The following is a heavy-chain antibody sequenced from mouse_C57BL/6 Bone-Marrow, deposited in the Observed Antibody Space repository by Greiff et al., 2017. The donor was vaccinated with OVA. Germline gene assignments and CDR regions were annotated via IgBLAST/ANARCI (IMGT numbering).Heavy chain of an antibody. CDR2: IRLKSDNYAT. J-gene: IGHJ2*01. CDR3: TGRWLLPLFDY. Sequence: EVKVEESGGGLVQPGGSMKLSCVASGFTFSNYWMNWVRQSPEKGLEWVAQIRLKSDNYATHYAESVKGRFTISRDDSKSSVYLQMNNLRAEDTGIYYCTGRWLLPLFDYWGQGTTLTVSS. CDR1: GFTFSNYW. V-gene: IGHV6-3*01. D-gene: IGHD2-3*01.